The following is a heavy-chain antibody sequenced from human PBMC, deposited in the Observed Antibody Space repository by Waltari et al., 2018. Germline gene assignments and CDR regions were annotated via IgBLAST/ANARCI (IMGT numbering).Heavy chain of an antibody. V-gene: IGHV1-8*01. D-gene: IGHD3-3*01. CDR2: MNPNSGNT. J-gene: IGHJ5*02. CDR3: ARDREYYDFWSAHTKVGWFDP. CDR1: GYTFTSYD. Sequence: QVQLVQSGAEVKKPGASVKVSCKASGYTFTSYDINWVRQATGQGREWMGWMNPNSGNTGYAQKFQGRVTMTRNTSISTAYMELSSLRSEDTAVYYCARDREYYDFWSAHTKVGWFDPWGQGTLVTVSS.